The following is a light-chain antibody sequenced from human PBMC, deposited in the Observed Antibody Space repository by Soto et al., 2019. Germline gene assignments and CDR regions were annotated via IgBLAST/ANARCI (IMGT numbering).Light chain of an antibody. J-gene: IGLJ2*01. CDR2: EVS. CDR3: CFYSGSSTSHVV. CDR1: SSDVGSYNL. Sequence: QSALTQPASVSGSPGQSITISCTGTSSDVGSYNLVSWYQQQPGKAPKLMIYEVSKRPSGVSNLFSGSKSGNTASLTISGLRADDQAGYYCCFYSGSSTSHVVFGGGTKLTVL. V-gene: IGLV2-23*02.